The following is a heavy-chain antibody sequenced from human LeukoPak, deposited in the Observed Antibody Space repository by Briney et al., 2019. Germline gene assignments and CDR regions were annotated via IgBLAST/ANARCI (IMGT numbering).Heavy chain of an antibody. CDR1: GDSINSYY. D-gene: IGHD3-10*01. CDR3: ASETYYYGSGSRYNGV. Sequence: SETLSLTCTVSGDSINSYYWSWIRQPPGKGLEWIGYIYYSGSTKYNPSLKSRVTISVDTSKNQFSLKLTSVTAADTAVYYCASETYYYGSGSRYNGVWGKGTTVTVSS. V-gene: IGHV4-59*12. J-gene: IGHJ6*04. CDR2: IYYSGST.